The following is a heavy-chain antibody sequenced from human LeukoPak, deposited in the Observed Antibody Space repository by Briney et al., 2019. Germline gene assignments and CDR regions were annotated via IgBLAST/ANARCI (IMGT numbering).Heavy chain of an antibody. V-gene: IGHV3-21*01. CDR2: ISSSSYI. CDR3: ARDQQVRGVKEFDP. CDR1: GFTFSSYG. D-gene: IGHD3-10*01. Sequence: GGSLRLSCAASGFTFSSYGMHWVRQAPGKGLEWVSSISSSSYIYYADSVKGRFTISRDNAKNSLYLQMNSLRAEDTAVYYCARDQQVRGVKEFDPWGQGTLVTVSS. J-gene: IGHJ5*02.